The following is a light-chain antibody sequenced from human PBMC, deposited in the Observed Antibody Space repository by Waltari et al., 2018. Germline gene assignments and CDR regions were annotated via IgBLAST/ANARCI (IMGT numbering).Light chain of an antibody. J-gene: IGKJ2*01. Sequence: IQLTQSPSSLSASVGDRVTITGRASQGISSYLAWYQQKPGQVPKLLIYATSTLQTGVPSRFSGSGSGTDFTLTISSLQPEDFATYYCQDLNDFPFTFGQGTKLEI. V-gene: IGKV1-9*01. CDR1: QGISSY. CDR2: ATS. CDR3: QDLNDFPFT.